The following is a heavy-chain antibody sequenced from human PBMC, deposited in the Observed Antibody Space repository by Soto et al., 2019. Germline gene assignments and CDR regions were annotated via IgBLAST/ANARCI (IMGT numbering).Heavy chain of an antibody. V-gene: IGHV3-33*01. CDR1: GFTFSSYG. CDR3: ARDPAAMGSYYYYYMDV. D-gene: IGHD2-2*01. CDR2: IWYDGSNK. J-gene: IGHJ6*03. Sequence: QVQLVESGGGVVQPGRSLRLSCAASGFTFSSYGMHWVRQAPGKGLEWVAVIWYDGSNKYYADSVKGRLTISRDNSKNTLYLQMNSLRPEDTAVYYCARDPAAMGSYYYYYMDVWGKGTTVTVSS.